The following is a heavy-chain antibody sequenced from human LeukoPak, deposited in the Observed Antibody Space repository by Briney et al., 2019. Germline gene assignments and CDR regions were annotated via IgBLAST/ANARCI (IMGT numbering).Heavy chain of an antibody. Sequence: ASVKVSCKASGRTFSSYAISWVRQAPGQGLEWMGGIIPIFGTASYAQKFQGRVTITADESTSTAYMELSSLRSEDTAVYYCARDQDDFWSGYYPPDYYYYYMDVWGKGTTVTVSS. J-gene: IGHJ6*03. D-gene: IGHD3-3*01. CDR2: IIPIFGTA. V-gene: IGHV1-69*01. CDR3: ARDQDDFWSGYYPPDYYYYYMDV. CDR1: GRTFSSYA.